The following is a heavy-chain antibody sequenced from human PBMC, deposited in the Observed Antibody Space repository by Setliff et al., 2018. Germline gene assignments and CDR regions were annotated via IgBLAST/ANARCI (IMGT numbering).Heavy chain of an antibody. CDR3: ARDLTYYDFWSGYYSPRAFDI. CDR1: GYSISSGYY. Sequence: ASETLSLTCAVSGYSISSGYYWGWIRQPPGKGLEWIGSIYHSGSTYYNPSLKSRVTISVDKSKNQFSLKLSSVTAADTAVYYCARDLTYYDFWSGYYSPRAFDIWGQGTMVTVSS. J-gene: IGHJ3*02. D-gene: IGHD3-3*01. CDR2: IYHSGST. V-gene: IGHV4-38-2*02.